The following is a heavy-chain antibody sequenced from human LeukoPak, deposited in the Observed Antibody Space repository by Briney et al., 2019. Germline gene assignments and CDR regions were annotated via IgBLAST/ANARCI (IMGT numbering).Heavy chain of an antibody. CDR1: GGSISSSSYY. D-gene: IGHD6-19*01. V-gene: IGHV4-39*01. CDR2: IYYSGST. J-gene: IGHJ4*02. CDR3: ARGRWLVPDY. Sequence: PSETLSLTCTVSGGSISSSSYYWGWIRQPPGKGLEWIGSIYYSGSTYYNPSLKSRVTISVDTSKNQFSLKLSSVTAADTAVYYCARGRWLVPDYWGQGTLVTVSS.